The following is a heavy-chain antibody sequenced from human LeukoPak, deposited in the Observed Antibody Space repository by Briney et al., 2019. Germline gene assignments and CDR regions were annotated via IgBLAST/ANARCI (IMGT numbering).Heavy chain of an antibody. V-gene: IGHV3-23*01. CDR1: GFTFSNYA. J-gene: IGHJ4*02. CDR2: ISSRGENR. CDR3: AKDLYYDNSGYFPASFDS. Sequence: HPGGSLRLSCAASGFTFSNYAMAWVRQAPGKGLDWVSGISSRGENRFYADSVKGRFTISRDRFSDTMYLEMSNLRAEDTAVYYCAKDLYYDNSGYFPASFDSWGQGTLVTVSS. D-gene: IGHD3-22*01.